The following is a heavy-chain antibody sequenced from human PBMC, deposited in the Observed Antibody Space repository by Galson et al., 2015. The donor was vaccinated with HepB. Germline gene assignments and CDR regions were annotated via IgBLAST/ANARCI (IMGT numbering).Heavy chain of an antibody. V-gene: IGHV1-18*01. J-gene: IGHJ4*03. CDR3: ARDGKCIERRCFRDANDY. D-gene: IGHD2-8*01. CDR1: GYTFTSYG. Sequence: SVKVSCKASGYTFTSYGISWVRQAPGQGLEWMGWISPYNGYTNYARNLRGRVTMTTDTSTSTASMDLKSLRSEDTAIYYCARDGKCIERRCFRDANDYWGQGTMVTVSS. CDR2: ISPYNGYT.